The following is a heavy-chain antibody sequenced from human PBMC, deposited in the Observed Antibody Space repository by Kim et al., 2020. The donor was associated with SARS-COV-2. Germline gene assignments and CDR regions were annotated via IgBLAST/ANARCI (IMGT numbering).Heavy chain of an antibody. CDR2: T. J-gene: IGHJ4*02. CDR3: ARAWELLDY. Sequence: TNYAQKLRGRVTLTTDTYTSRAYMELRSLRSDDTAVYYCARAWELLDYWGQGTLVTVSS. D-gene: IGHD1-26*01. V-gene: IGHV1-18*01.